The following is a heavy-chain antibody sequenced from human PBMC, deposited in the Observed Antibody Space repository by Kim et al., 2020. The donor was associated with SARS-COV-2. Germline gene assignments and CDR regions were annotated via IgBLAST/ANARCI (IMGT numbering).Heavy chain of an antibody. V-gene: IGHV3-21*01. CDR2: ISSSSSYI. CDR3: ARRARRHYYGSGSRPGWFDP. CDR1: GFTFSSYS. D-gene: IGHD3-10*01. J-gene: IGHJ5*02. Sequence: GGSLRLSCAASGFTFSSYSMNWVRQAPGKGLEWVSSISSSSSYIYYADSVKGRFTISRDNAKNSLYLQMNSLRAEDTAVYYCARRARRHYYGSGSRPGWFDPWGQGTLVTVSS.